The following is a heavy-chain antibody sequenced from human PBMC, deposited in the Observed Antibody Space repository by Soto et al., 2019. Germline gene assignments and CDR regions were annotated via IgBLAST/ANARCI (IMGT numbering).Heavy chain of an antibody. CDR1: GGSISNDD. V-gene: IGHV4-59*01. Sequence: LSLTCTVSGGSISNDDLSWVRQPPGRGLEWIGYIFSNGRTNYNPSLETRVAISVDTSKNQLSLKLRSVTAADTAVYYCARGGDNSHCDSSLWGQGTLVTVSS. CDR2: IFSNGRT. J-gene: IGHJ4*02. CDR3: ARGGDNSHCDSSL. D-gene: IGHD2-21*02.